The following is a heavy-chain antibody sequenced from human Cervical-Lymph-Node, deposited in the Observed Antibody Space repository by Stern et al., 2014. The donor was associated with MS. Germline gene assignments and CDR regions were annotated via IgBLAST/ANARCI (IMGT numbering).Heavy chain of an antibody. CDR3: ARLYCTGGSCYFGFDS. Sequence: EVQLEESGGGLVQPGGSLRLSCAASGFTFSTYSMNWVRQAPGKGLEWISYISSSSSTIYYTDSVKGRFTISRDNAKNSLYLQMNSLRAEDTAVYYCARLYCTGGSCYFGFDSWGQGTLVTVSS. V-gene: IGHV3-48*01. CDR2: ISSSSSTI. J-gene: IGHJ4*02. CDR1: GFTFSTYS. D-gene: IGHD2-15*01.